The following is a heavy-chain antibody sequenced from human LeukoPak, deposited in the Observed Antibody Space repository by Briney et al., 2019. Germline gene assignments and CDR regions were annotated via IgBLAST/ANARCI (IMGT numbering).Heavy chain of an antibody. CDR3: ARGVGSSESYWFDP. D-gene: IGHD1-26*01. J-gene: IGHJ5*02. V-gene: IGHV4-61*02. CDR2: IYATGST. CDR1: GGSISSGNYY. Sequence: PSETLSLTCTVSGGSISSGNYYWSWIRQPAGKGLVWIGRIYATGSTNYNPSLKSRVTISIDKSKNQFPLKLSSATAADTAVYYCARGVGSSESYWFDPWGQGTLATVSS.